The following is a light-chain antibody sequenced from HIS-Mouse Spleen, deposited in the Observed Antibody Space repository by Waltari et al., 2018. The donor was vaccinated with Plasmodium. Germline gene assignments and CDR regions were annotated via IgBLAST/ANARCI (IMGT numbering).Light chain of an antibody. J-gene: IGLJ3*02. Sequence: SYELTQPPSVSVSPGQTARITCPGDALAKKLAYWYPQKSSQAPVLVIYEDSKRPSGIPERFSGSSSGTMATLTISGAQVEDEADYYCYSTDSSGNHRVFGGGTKLTVL. CDR3: YSTDSSGNHRV. V-gene: IGLV3-10*01. CDR2: EDS. CDR1: ALAKKL.